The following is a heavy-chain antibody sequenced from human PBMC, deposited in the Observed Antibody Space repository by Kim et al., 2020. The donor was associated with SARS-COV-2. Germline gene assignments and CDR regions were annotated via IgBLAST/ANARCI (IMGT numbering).Heavy chain of an antibody. Sequence: KTSANDVKGRFTISRDNSKNTLYLQMNSLRAEDTAVYYCASSENYYYMDVWGKGTTVTVSS. J-gene: IGHJ6*03. CDR2: K. V-gene: IGHV3-30*01. CDR3: ASSENYYYMDV. D-gene: IGHD1-26*01.